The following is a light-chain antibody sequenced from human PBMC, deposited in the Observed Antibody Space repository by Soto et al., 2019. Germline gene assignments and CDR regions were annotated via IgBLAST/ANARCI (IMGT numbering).Light chain of an antibody. CDR3: QQLQRTPFT. Sequence: DIQLTQSPSFLSTSVGDRVTITCRASQAISSYFAWYQQKPGKAPRLLIYAASTLQSGVPSRFSGKGSGTEFTLTISSLLPEDFATYHCQQLQRTPFTFGPGTTVDV. CDR1: QAISSY. V-gene: IGKV1-9*01. J-gene: IGKJ3*01. CDR2: AAS.